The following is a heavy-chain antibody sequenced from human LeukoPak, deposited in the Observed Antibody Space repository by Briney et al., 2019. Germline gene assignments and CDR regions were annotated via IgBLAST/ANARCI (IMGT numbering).Heavy chain of an antibody. CDR1: GFTVSSNY. CDR3: ARDGYDSSGYYYPYGMDV. CDR2: IYSGGST. D-gene: IGHD3-22*01. J-gene: IGHJ6*02. Sequence: PGGSLRLSCAASGFTVSSNYMSWVRQAPGKGLEWVSVIYSGGSTYYADSVKGRFTISRDNSKNTLYLQMNSLRAEDTAVYYCARDGYDSSGYYYPYGMDVWGQGTTVTVSS. V-gene: IGHV3-53*01.